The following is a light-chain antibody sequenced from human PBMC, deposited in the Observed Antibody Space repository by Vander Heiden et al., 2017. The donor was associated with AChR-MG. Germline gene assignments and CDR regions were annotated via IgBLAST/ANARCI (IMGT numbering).Light chain of an antibody. CDR2: QDS. J-gene: IGLJ2*01. CDR1: KLGNKY. CDR3: QAWDSITVI. V-gene: IGLV3-1*01. Sequence: SYEVTQTPSVSVAPGQTPSITCSGDKLGNKYTCWYQQKPGQSPVLVIYQDSKRPSGIPERFSGSNSGNTATLTISGTQAMDEADYYCQAWDSITVIFGGGTKLTVL.